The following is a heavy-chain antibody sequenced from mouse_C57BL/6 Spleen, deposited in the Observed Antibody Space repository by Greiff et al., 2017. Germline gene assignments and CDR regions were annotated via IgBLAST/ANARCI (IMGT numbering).Heavy chain of an antibody. CDR3: ARGYDGYYLYYYAMDY. D-gene: IGHD2-3*01. Sequence: EVKLMESGGGLVKPGGSLKLSCAASGFTFSDYGMHWVRQAPEKGLEWVAYIGSGSSTIYYADTVKGRFTISRDNAKNTLFLQMISLRCEDTAMYYCARGYDGYYLYYYAMDYWGQGTSVTVSS. J-gene: IGHJ4*01. CDR2: IGSGSSTI. V-gene: IGHV5-17*01. CDR1: GFTFSDYG.